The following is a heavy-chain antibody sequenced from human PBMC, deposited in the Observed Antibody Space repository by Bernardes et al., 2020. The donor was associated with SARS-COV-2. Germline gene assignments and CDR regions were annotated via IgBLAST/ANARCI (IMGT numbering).Heavy chain of an antibody. CDR3: ARGPNDYGTPTAYFDY. CDR2: IYYSGST. D-gene: IGHD4-17*01. V-gene: IGHV4-31*03. J-gene: IGHJ4*02. CDR1: GGSSSSGDIY. Sequence: TLSLTCSVSGGSSSSGDIYWSWIRQHPGKGLEWIGYIYYSGSTYYNPSLRSRVTMSIDTSKNQFSLKVSSVTAADTAVYYCARGPNDYGTPTAYFDYWGQGTLVTVSS.